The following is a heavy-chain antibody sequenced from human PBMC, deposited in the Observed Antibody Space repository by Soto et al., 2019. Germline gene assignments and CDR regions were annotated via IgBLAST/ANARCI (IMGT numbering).Heavy chain of an antibody. D-gene: IGHD6-13*01. CDR1: GFTFSSYS. V-gene: IGHV3-21*01. J-gene: IGHJ4*02. CDR3: ARDSSSPHFAY. Sequence: PGGSLRLSCAASGFTFSSYSMTWVRQAPGKGLEWVSSISSSRSYIYYADSVKGRFTISRDNTKNSLYLQMNSLRAEDTAVDYCARDSSSPHFAYWGQGTLVTVSS. CDR2: ISSSRSYI.